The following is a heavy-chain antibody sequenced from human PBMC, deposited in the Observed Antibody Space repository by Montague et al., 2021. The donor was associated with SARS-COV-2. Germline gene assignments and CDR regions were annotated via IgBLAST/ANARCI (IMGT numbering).Heavy chain of an antibody. CDR3: ARDVAMAYHYYGMDV. D-gene: IGHD5-24*01. CDR2: ISSSSTYT. CDR1: GFSFSDYY. Sequence: SLRLSCAASGFSFSDYYMSWIRQAPGKGLEWRSYISSSSTYTNYADSVKGRFTISRDNAKNSLYLQMNSLRAEDTAVYYCARDVAMAYHYYGMDVWGQGTTVTVSS. J-gene: IGHJ6*02. V-gene: IGHV3-11*06.